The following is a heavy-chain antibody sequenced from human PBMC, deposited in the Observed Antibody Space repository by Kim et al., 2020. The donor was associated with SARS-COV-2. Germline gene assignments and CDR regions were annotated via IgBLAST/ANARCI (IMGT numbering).Heavy chain of an antibody. Sequence: GGSLRLSCAASGFTFSSYGMHWVRQAPGKGLEWVAVIWYDGSNKYYADSVKGRFTISRDNSKNTLYLQMNSLRAEDTAVYYCARDPPEGTWGLGVYPFDYWGQGTLVTVSS. CDR2: IWYDGSNK. CDR3: ARDPPEGTWGLGVYPFDY. D-gene: IGHD3-16*01. J-gene: IGHJ4*02. CDR1: GFTFSSYG. V-gene: IGHV3-33*01.